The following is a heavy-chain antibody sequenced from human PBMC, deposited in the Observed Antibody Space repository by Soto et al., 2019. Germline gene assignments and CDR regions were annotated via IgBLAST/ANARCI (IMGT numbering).Heavy chain of an antibody. CDR2: IKQDGSEK. V-gene: IGHV3-7*01. CDR1: GFTFSSYW. CDR3: ARGGRSVAARFDY. D-gene: IGHD6-6*01. Sequence: EVQLVESGGGLVQPGGSLRLSCVASGFTFSSYWMSWVRQAPGKGLEWVSNIKQDGSEKYYVDSVKGRFTISRDNAKNSLCLQMNSLRGEDTAVYYCARGGRSVAARFDYWGQGTLVTVSS. J-gene: IGHJ4*02.